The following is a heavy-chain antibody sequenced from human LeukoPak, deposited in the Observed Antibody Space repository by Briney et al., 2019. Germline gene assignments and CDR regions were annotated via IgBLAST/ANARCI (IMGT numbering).Heavy chain of an antibody. Sequence: PGGSLRLSCAASGFTFSSYSMNWVRQAPGKGLEWVSYISSSSSTIYYADSVKGRFTISRDNSKNTLHLQMGSLRVEDMAVYYCARESIGDYDYWGQGTLVTVSS. CDR2: ISSSSSTI. J-gene: IGHJ4*02. CDR3: ARESIGDYDY. V-gene: IGHV3-48*01. CDR1: GFTFSSYS. D-gene: IGHD4-17*01.